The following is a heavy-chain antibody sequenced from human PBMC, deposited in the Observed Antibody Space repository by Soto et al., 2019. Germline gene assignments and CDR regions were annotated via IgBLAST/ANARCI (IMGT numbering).Heavy chain of an antibody. V-gene: IGHV1-46*03. CDR3: TRGLAAGDY. CDR1: GFIFTNFY. Sequence: QVQLVQPGAEVKKPGASVKFSCKASGFIFTNFYIHWVRQAPGQGLEWIGIINPNGGSTNYAQNFQGIVTMTRDTSTSTVYMDLSSLRSADTAVYYCTRGLAAGDYWGQGTLITVSS. J-gene: IGHJ4*02. CDR2: INPNGGST. D-gene: IGHD6-6*01.